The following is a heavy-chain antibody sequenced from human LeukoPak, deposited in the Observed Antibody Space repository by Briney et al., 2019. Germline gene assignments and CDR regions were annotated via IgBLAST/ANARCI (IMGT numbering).Heavy chain of an antibody. Sequence: GGSLRLSCAASGFTFSSYWMSWVRQAPGKGLEWVSVIYSGGSTYYADSVKGRFTISRDNSKNTLYLQMNSLRAEDTAVYYCASRDYYDSSGYYYEGYWGQGTLVTVSS. CDR1: GFTFSSYW. D-gene: IGHD3-22*01. J-gene: IGHJ4*02. CDR3: ASRDYYDSSGYYYEGY. CDR2: IYSGGST. V-gene: IGHV3-66*01.